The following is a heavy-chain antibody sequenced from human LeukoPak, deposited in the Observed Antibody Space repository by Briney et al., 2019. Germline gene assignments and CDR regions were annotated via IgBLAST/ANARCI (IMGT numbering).Heavy chain of an antibody. V-gene: IGHV3-53*01. Sequence: PGGSLTLSCAASGFTVSTNYMNWVRQAPGKGLEWVSILYSGSSTYYADSVKGRFTISRDDSKNTLYLQMNSLRAEDTAVYYCARVGDHYHWYLDLWGRGTHATVSS. D-gene: IGHD3-10*01. CDR1: GFTVSTNY. J-gene: IGHJ2*01. CDR2: LYSGSST. CDR3: ARVGDHYHWYLDL.